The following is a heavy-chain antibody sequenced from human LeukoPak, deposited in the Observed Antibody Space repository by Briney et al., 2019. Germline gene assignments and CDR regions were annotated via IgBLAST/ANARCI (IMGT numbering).Heavy chain of an antibody. V-gene: IGHV3-48*01. J-gene: IGHJ4*02. CDR3: TRISGSGSYYTD. CDR1: GFTFGSYS. D-gene: IGHD3-10*01. CDR2: ISSSSSTL. Sequence: PGGSLRLSCAASGFTFGSYSMNWVRQAPGKGLEWISYISSSSSTLYYADSVEGRFTISRDNAMNSLYLQMDSLRAEDTAVYYCTRISGSGSYYTDWGQGTLVTVSS.